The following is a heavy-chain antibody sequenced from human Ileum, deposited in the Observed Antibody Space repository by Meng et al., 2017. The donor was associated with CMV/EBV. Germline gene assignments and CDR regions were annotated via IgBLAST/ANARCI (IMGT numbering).Heavy chain of an antibody. V-gene: IGHV3-23*01. CDR1: FTFSSYA. J-gene: IGHJ4*02. D-gene: IGHD3-22*01. Sequence: FTFSSYAMGWVRQAPGKGVEWVSAISDNGGSTNYAESVKSRLTISKDNYKNKLYLQMNSLRAEDTAVYYCARAPKGYYDSSGYYFDYWGQGTLVTVSS. CDR3: ARAPKGYYDSSGYYFDY. CDR2: ISDNGGST.